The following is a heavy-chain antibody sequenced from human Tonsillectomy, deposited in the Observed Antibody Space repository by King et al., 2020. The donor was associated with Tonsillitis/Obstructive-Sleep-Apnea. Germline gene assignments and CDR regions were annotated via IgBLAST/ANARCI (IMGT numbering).Heavy chain of an antibody. V-gene: IGHV3-30*01. D-gene: IGHD3-3*01. CDR3: ARSGPSVDFWSGYYIDY. J-gene: IGHJ4*02. Sequence: VQLVESGGGVVQPGRSLRLSCAASGFTFSSYAMHWVRQAPGKGLEWVAVISYDGSNKYYADSVKGRFTISSDNSKNTLYLQMNSLRAEDTAVYYCARSGPSVDFWSGYYIDYWGQGTLVTVSS. CDR1: GFTFSSYA. CDR2: ISYDGSNK.